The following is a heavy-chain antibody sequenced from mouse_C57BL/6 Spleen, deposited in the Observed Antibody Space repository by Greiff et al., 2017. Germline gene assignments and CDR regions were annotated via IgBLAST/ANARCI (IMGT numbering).Heavy chain of an antibody. Sequence: QVQLKQSGPELVKPGASVKISCKASGYAFSSSWMNWVKQRPGKGLEWIGRIYPGDGDTNYNGKFKGKATLTADKSSSPAYMQLSSLTSEDSAVYFCARGGVVATGTPFWYFDVWGTGTTVTVAS. J-gene: IGHJ1*03. V-gene: IGHV1-82*01. D-gene: IGHD1-1*01. CDR2: IYPGDGDT. CDR1: GYAFSSSW. CDR3: ARGGVVATGTPFWYFDV.